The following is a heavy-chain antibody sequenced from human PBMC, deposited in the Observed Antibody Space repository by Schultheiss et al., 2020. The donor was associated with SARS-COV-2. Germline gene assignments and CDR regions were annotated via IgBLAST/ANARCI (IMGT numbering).Heavy chain of an antibody. CDR3: ARGAWTDYYDSSGLL. J-gene: IGHJ4*02. V-gene: IGHV3-21*01. CDR1: GFTFSSYS. Sequence: GESLKISCAASGFTFSSYSMNWVRQAPGKGLEWVSSISSSSSYIYYADSVTGRFTISRDNSKNTLYLQMNSLRVEDTAVYYCARGAWTDYYDSSGLLWGQGTLVTVSS. CDR2: ISSSSSYI. D-gene: IGHD3-22*01.